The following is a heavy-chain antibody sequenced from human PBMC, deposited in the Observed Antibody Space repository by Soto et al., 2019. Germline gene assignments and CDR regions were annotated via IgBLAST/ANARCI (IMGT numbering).Heavy chain of an antibody. CDR1: GFTFRSYG. D-gene: IGHD4-17*01. CDR2: ISFDGSTK. CDR3: AKTGRAHGDSPNAY. Sequence: QVQLVESGGGVVQPGRSLRLSCAASGFTFRSYGMHWVRQTPGKGLEWVAVISFDGSTKYYADSVKGRFTVSRDNSKNTLYLQMNSRRGDDTAVYYCAKTGRAHGDSPNAYWGQGTLVTASS. V-gene: IGHV3-30*18. J-gene: IGHJ4*02.